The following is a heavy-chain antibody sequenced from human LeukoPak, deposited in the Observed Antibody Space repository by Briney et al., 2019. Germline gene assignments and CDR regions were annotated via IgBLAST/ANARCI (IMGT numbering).Heavy chain of an antibody. D-gene: IGHD3-22*01. V-gene: IGHV1-69*06. CDR2: IIPIFGTA. CDR3: ARGRTYYYDSSGYYPSPFDY. Sequence: GASVKVSCKASGYTFTSYYMHWVRQAPGQGLEWMGGIIPIFGTANYAQKFQGRVTITADKSTSTAYMELSSLRSEDTAVYYCARGRTYYYDSSGYYPSPFDYWGQGTLVTVSS. CDR1: GYTFTSYY. J-gene: IGHJ4*02.